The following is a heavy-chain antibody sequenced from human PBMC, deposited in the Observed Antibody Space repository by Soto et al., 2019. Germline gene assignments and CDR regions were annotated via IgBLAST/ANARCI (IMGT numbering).Heavy chain of an antibody. D-gene: IGHD3-16*02. J-gene: IGHJ6*02. Sequence: ASVKVSCKASGYNFTSYGISWVRQAPGQGLEWMGWISAYNGNTNYAQKLQGRVTMTTDTSTSTAYMELRRLRSDDTAVYYCARGPYDYVWGSYRYRYGMDVWGQGTTVTVSS. CDR1: GYNFTSYG. V-gene: IGHV1-18*01. CDR3: ARGPYDYVWGSYRYRYGMDV. CDR2: ISAYNGNT.